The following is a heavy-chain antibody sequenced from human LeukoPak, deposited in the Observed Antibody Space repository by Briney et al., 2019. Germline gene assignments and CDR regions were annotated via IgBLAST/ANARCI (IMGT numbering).Heavy chain of an antibody. CDR1: GFIFSNYG. Sequence: PGGSLRLSCATSGFIFSNYGMHWVRQAPGKGLEWVTFIHSDGTHKYYADSVKGRFAVSRDNSNHTLFLQMSSLRAEDTAIYYCAKDFRTLWFGPKSGFYHFDSWGQGTLVTVSS. D-gene: IGHD3-10*01. V-gene: IGHV3-30*02. CDR3: AKDFRTLWFGPKSGFYHFDS. CDR2: IHSDGTHK. J-gene: IGHJ4*02.